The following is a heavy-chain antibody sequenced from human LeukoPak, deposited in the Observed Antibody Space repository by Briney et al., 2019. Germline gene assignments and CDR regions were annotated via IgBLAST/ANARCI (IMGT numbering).Heavy chain of an antibody. D-gene: IGHD1-14*01. Sequence: KPSETLSLTCTASGGSISSSSYYWGWIRQPPGKGLEWIGSIYYSGSTYYNPSLKSRVTISVDTSKNQFSLKLSSVTAADTAVYHCARHVRNNFSRDVDIWGQGTMVTVSS. J-gene: IGHJ3*02. V-gene: IGHV4-39*01. CDR1: GGSISSSSYY. CDR2: IYYSGST. CDR3: ARHVRNNFSRDVDI.